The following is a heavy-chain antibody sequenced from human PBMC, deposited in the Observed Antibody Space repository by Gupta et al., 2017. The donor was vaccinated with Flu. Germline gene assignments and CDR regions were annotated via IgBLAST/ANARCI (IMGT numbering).Heavy chain of an antibody. CDR1: GGSFSGYY. Sequence: QVQLQQWGAGLLKPSETLSLTCAVYGGSFSGYYWSWIRQPPGKGLEWIGEINHSGSTNYNPSLKSRVTISVDTSKNQFSLKLSSVTAADTAVYYCARDYYDSRALRLNWFDPWGQGTLVTVSS. CDR2: INHSGST. J-gene: IGHJ5*02. V-gene: IGHV4-34*01. D-gene: IGHD3-22*01. CDR3: ARDYYDSRALRLNWFDP.